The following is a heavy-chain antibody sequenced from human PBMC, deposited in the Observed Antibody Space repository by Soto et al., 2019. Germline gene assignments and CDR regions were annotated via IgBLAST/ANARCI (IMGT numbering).Heavy chain of an antibody. D-gene: IGHD6-6*01. V-gene: IGHV3-30-3*01. CDR2: ISYDGSNK. J-gene: IGHJ4*02. Sequence: VQLVESGGGVVQPGRSLRLSCAASGFTFSSYAMHWVRQAPGKGLEWVAVISYDGSNKYYADSVKGRFTISRDNSKNTLYLQMNSLRAEDTAVYYCARDRYRYSSSRGLGYWGQGTLVTVSS. CDR3: ARDRYRYSSSRGLGY. CDR1: GFTFSSYA.